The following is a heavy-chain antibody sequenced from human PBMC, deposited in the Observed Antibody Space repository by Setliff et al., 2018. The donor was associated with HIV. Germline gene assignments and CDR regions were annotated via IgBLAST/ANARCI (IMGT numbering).Heavy chain of an antibody. CDR1: GGRFSRYA. CDR3: ARGSTAPGFNWFDP. J-gene: IGHJ5*02. CDR2: IIPIFRTT. D-gene: IGHD6-13*01. Sequence: SVKVSCKASGGRFSRYAINWVRQAPGQGLEWIGGIIPIFRTTNFAQNFQGRVTFTTDESTSTAYMDLRSLISDDTAVYYCARGSTAPGFNWFDPWGQGTLVTVSS. V-gene: IGHV1-69*05.